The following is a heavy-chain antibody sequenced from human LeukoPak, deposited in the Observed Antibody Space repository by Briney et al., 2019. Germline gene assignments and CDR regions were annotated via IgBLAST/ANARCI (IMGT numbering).Heavy chain of an antibody. CDR2: INHSGST. CDR3: ARRGGKYQMLFKGKGWFDP. V-gene: IGHV4-34*01. J-gene: IGHJ5*02. D-gene: IGHD2-2*01. Sequence: SETLSLTCAVYGGSFSGFYWSWIRQPPGKGLEWIGEINHSGSTNYNPSLKRRVTIVVDTSKNQFSLKMTSVTAADTAVYYCARRGGKYQMLFKGKGWFDPWGQGTLVTVSS. CDR1: GGSFSGFY.